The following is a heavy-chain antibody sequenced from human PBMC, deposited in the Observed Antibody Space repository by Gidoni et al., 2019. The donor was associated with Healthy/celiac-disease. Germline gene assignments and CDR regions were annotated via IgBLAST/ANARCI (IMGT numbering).Heavy chain of an antibody. CDR2: ISGSGGST. CDR3: AKVNPNYYDSTVIDAFDI. D-gene: IGHD3-22*01. CDR1: GFTFRSYA. V-gene: IGHV3-23*01. J-gene: IGHJ3*02. Sequence: EVQLLESGGGLVQPGGSLRLSCAASGFTFRSYAMGWVRQAPGKGLEWVSAISGSGGSTYYADSVKGRFTISRDNSKNTLYLQMNSLRAEDTAVYYCAKVNPNYYDSTVIDAFDIWGQGTMVTVSS.